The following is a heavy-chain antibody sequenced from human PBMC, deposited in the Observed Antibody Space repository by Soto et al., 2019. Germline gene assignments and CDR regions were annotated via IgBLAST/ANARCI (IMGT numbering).Heavy chain of an antibody. V-gene: IGHV3-23*01. J-gene: IGHJ4*02. CDR3: ARRGSGSYYDY. Sequence: EVQLLESGGGLVQPGGSLRLSCAASGLTFSNYAMNWVRQAPVKGLEWVSVISGSGDSKYHADSVKGRFTISRDNSKNTLYLQLNSLRAEDTAVYYCARRGSGSYYDYWGQGTLVTVSS. CDR1: GLTFSNYA. D-gene: IGHD1-26*01. CDR2: ISGSGDSK.